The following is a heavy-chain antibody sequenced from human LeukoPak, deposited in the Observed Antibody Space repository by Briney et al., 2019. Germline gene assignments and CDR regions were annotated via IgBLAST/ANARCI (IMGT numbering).Heavy chain of an antibody. J-gene: IGHJ5*01. CDR2: INSRSTYI. CDR3: ARDETNGFDS. D-gene: IGHD1-14*01. Sequence: GGSLRLSCGASGFTFSNYNMNWVRQAPGEGLEWVSSINSRSTYIFYADSVMGRFTISRDNAKNSLFLQMNSLRAEDTAVYYCARDETNGFDSWGQGPLVTVSS. V-gene: IGHV3-21*01. CDR1: GFTFSNYN.